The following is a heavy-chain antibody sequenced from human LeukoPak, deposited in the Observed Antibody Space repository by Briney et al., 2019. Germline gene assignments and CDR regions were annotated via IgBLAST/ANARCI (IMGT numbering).Heavy chain of an antibody. V-gene: IGHV3-48*03. CDR1: GFTFSNYE. Sequence: GGSLRLSCAASGFTFSNYEMNWVRQAPGKGLEWVSYISSSGRTIYYADSVKGRFTISRDNDKNSLYLQMNSLRTEDTAVYYCASSTAILFWGQGTLVTVSS. CDR2: ISSSGRTI. D-gene: IGHD3-3*01. J-gene: IGHJ4*02. CDR3: ASSTAILF.